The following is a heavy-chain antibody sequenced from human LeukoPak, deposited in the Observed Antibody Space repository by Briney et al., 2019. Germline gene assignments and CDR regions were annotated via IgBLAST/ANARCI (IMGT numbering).Heavy chain of an antibody. CDR1: GFTFSSYA. CDR2: ISGSGGST. J-gene: IGHJ4*02. Sequence: PGGSLRLSCAASGFTFSSYAMSWVRQAPGKGLEWVSAISGSGGSTYYADSVKGRFTISRDNSKNTLYLQMNSLRAEDTAVYYCAKTLGPRQYYYGSGSPYYFDYWGQGTLVTVSS. CDR3: AKTLGPRQYYYGSGSPYYFDY. D-gene: IGHD3-10*01. V-gene: IGHV3-23*01.